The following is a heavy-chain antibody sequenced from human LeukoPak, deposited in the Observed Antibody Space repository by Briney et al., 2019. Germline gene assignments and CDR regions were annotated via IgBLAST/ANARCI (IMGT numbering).Heavy chain of an antibody. Sequence: SETLSLTCTVSGGSISSYYWSWIRQPAGKGLEWIGRIYTSGSTNYNPSLKSRVTMSVDTSKNQFSLKLSSVTAADTAVYYCARDRLMVYAGPWFDPWGQGTLFTVSS. CDR2: IYTSGST. CDR3: ARDRLMVYAGPWFDP. CDR1: GGSISSYY. J-gene: IGHJ5*02. D-gene: IGHD2-8*01. V-gene: IGHV4-4*07.